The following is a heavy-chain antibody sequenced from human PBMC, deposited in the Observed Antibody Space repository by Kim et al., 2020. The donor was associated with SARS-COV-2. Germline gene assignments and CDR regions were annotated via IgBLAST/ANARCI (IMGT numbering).Heavy chain of an antibody. V-gene: IGHV4-34*01. D-gene: IGHD3-22*01. CDR3: ARESGSTDY. J-gene: IGHJ4*02. Sequence: SETLSLTCAVYGGSFSGYYWSWIRQPPGKGLEWIGEINHSGSTNYNPSLKSRVTISVDTSKNQFSLKLSSVTAADTAVYYCARESGSTDYWGQGTLVTVSS. CDR1: GGSFSGYY. CDR2: INHSGST.